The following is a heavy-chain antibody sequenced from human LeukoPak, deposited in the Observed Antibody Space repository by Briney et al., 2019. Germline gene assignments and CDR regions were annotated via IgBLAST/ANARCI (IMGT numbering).Heavy chain of an antibody. D-gene: IGHD3-10*01. CDR2: INGYNGNT. Sequence: ASVKVSCKASGYTFTDYGINWVRQAPGQGLEWMGWINGYNGNTYYAQKLQGRVTMTTDTSTSTAYMELRSLRSDDTAVYYCARWKLLNPHPYYFDYWGQGTLVTVSS. CDR1: GYTFTDYG. J-gene: IGHJ4*02. CDR3: ARWKLLNPHPYYFDY. V-gene: IGHV1-18*01.